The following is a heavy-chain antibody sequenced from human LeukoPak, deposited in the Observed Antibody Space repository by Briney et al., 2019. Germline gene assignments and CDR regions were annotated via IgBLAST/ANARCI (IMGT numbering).Heavy chain of an antibody. J-gene: IGHJ5*02. V-gene: IGHV7-4-1*02. CDR2: INTNTGNP. D-gene: IGHD4-17*01. CDR3: ARDYGDYVGDWFDP. CDR1: GDTFTSYA. Sequence: ASVKVSYKASGDTFTSYAMNWVRQAPGQVLEWMGWINTNTGNPTYAQGFTGRFVFSLDTSVSTAYLQISSLKAEDTAVYYCARDYGDYVGDWFDPWGQGTLVTVSS.